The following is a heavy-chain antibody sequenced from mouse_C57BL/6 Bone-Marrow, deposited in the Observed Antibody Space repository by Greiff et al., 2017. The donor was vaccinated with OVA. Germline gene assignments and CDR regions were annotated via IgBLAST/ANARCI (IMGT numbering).Heavy chain of an antibody. CDR1: GFTFSSYA. V-gene: IGHV5-4*01. D-gene: IGHD1-1*01. J-gene: IGHJ3*01. CDR3: AGDPPSYYYGPWFAY. Sequence: EVQLVESGGGLVKPGGSLKLSCAASGFTFSSYAMSWVRQTPEKRLEWVATISDGGSYTYYPDNVKGRFTISRDNAKNNLYLQMSHLKSEDTAMYYCAGDPPSYYYGPWFAYWGQGTLVTVSA. CDR2: ISDGGSYT.